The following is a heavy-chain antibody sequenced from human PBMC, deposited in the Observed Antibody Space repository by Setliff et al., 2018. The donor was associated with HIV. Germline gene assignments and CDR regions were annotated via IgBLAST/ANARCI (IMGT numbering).Heavy chain of an antibody. CDR1: GGSISSHY. V-gene: IGHV4-34*01. CDR3: ARVLEQVVSDY. CDR2: ISHGGST. Sequence: SETLSLTCTVSGGSISSHYWSWIRQPPGKGLEWIGEISHGGSTNYNPSLKSRVTISVDTSKNQFSLKLSSVNAADTAVYYCARVLEQVVSDYWGQGTLVTVSS. J-gene: IGHJ4*02. D-gene: IGHD6-6*01.